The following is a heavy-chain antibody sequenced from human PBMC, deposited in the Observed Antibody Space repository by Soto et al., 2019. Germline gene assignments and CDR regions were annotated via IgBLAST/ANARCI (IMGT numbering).Heavy chain of an antibody. Sequence: SETLSLTCSISGGSISSGGYYWSWVRQRPGKGLEWIGYIYLNENTYYNPSLKTRVTISAGTSKSQFSLRLSSVTAADAAVYYCARQITMVRGIDFWGPGISVTVSS. J-gene: IGHJ4*02. CDR1: GGSISSGGYY. CDR2: IYLNENT. V-gene: IGHV4-31*03. D-gene: IGHD3-10*01. CDR3: ARQITMVRGIDF.